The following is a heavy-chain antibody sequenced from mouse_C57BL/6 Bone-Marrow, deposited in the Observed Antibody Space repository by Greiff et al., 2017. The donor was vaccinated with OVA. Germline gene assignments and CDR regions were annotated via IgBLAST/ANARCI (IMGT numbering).Heavy chain of an antibody. Sequence: VQLQQPGAELVRPGTSVKLSCKASGYTFTSYWMHWVKQRPGQGLEWIGVIDPSDSYTNYNQQFKGKATLTVDTSSSTAYMQLSSLTSEDSAVYYCARPYWGYWGQGTTLTVSS. D-gene: IGHD2-10*01. CDR1: GYTFTSYW. J-gene: IGHJ2*01. CDR3: ARPYWGY. V-gene: IGHV1-59*01. CDR2: IDPSDSYT.